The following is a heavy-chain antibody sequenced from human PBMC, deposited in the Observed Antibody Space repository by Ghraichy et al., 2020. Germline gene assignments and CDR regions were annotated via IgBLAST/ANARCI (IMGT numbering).Heavy chain of an antibody. CDR3: VRTVVGVDAFDI. Sequence: AGSLSLTCTVSGGSISRSSYQWGWIRQPPGKGLEWIGSIYYSGSTYYNPSLKSRVTISVDTSKNQLSLKLSSVTAADTAVYYCVRTVVGVDAFDIWGQGTMVTVSS. D-gene: IGHD2-15*01. J-gene: IGHJ3*02. CDR2: IYYSGST. CDR1: GGSISRSSYQ. V-gene: IGHV4-39*01.